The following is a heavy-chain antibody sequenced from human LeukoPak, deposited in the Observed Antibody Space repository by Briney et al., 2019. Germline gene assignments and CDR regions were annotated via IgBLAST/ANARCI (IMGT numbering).Heavy chain of an antibody. CDR2: IKQDGSEK. CDR1: GFTFSNFW. V-gene: IGHV3-7*02. D-gene: IGHD5-18*01. Sequence: GGSLRLSCAASGFTFSNFWMSWVRQAPGKGLEWVANIKQDGSEKYYVDSVKGRFTISRDNAKNSLYLLMNSLRGEDTAVYYCAKAQHTAMVRHGDYWGRGTLVTVSS. CDR3: AKAQHTAMVRHGDY. J-gene: IGHJ4*02.